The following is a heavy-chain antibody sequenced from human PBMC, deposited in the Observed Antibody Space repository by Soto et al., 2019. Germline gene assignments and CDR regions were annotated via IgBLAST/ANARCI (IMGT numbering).Heavy chain of an antibody. CDR2: ISSSSSTI. CDR1: GFTFSSYS. J-gene: IGHJ4*02. Sequence: EVQLVESGGGLVQPGGSLRLSCAASGFTFSSYSMNWVRQAPGKGLEWVSYISSSSSTIYYADSVKGRFTISRDNAKNSLYLQMNSLRDEDTAGYYFAREVACSSSWVDYWGQGTLVTVSS. CDR3: AREVACSSSWVDY. D-gene: IGHD6-13*01. V-gene: IGHV3-48*02.